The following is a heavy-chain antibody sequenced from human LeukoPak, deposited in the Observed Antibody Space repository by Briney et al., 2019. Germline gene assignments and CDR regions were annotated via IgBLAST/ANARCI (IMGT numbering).Heavy chain of an antibody. CDR1: GFTLSSYW. Sequence: GGSLRLSCVVAGFTLSSYWMSWVRQAPGKGLEWVANIKQDGSEKYYVDSVKGRFTMSRDNTKNSLYLQMNSLRAEYTAVYYCTRVQWELRGVGSYFEYWGQGALVTVSS. V-gene: IGHV3-7*01. CDR3: TRVQWELRGVGSYFEY. CDR2: IKQDGSEK. J-gene: IGHJ4*02. D-gene: IGHD1-26*01.